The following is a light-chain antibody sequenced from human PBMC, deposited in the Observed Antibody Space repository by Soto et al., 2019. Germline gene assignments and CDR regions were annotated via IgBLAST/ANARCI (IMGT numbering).Light chain of an antibody. V-gene: IGLV2-14*01. Sequence: QSALAQPASVSGSPGQSITISCTGTNSDVGNYNYVSWYQQHPGKAPKLMIYEGTNRASGVSNRFSGSKSGNAASLTISGLQAEDEADYYCSSYTTSSTLHVVFGGGTKLIVL. J-gene: IGLJ2*01. CDR1: NSDVGNYNY. CDR2: EGT. CDR3: SSYTTSSTLHVV.